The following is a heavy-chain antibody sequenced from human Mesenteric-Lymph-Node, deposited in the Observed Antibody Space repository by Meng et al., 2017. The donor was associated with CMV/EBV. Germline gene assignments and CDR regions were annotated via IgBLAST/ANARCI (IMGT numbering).Heavy chain of an antibody. CDR1: GFTFSSYA. CDR2: ISYDGSNK. D-gene: IGHD1-26*01. CDR3: ARGLGLMTNDY. Sequence: GESLKISCAASGFTFSSYAMHWVRQAPGKGLEWVAVISYDGSNKYYADSVKGRFTISRDNSKNTLYLQMNSLRAEDTAVYYCARGLGLMTNDYWGQGTLVTVSS. V-gene: IGHV3-30-3*01. J-gene: IGHJ4*02.